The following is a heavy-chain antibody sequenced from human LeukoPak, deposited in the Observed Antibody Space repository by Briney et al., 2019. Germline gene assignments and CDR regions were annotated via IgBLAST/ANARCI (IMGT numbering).Heavy chain of an antibody. CDR3: VRDSAFAFDI. CDR2: IRSRSLTI. Sequence: GGSLRLSCAASGFTFSNYWMNWVRLAPGKGLEWVAHIRSRSLTISYADSVRGRFTISRDNAKNSLYLQMNSLRDEDTAVYYCVRDSAFAFDIWGQGTMVTVSS. D-gene: IGHD1-26*01. CDR1: GFTFSNYW. J-gene: IGHJ3*02. V-gene: IGHV3-48*02.